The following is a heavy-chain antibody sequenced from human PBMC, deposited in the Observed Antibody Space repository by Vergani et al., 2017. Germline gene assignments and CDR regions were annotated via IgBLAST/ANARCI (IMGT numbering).Heavy chain of an antibody. CDR3: ARHFPPYYYGSGSSTFDY. V-gene: IGHV4-39*01. J-gene: IGHJ4*02. CDR2: IYYSGST. D-gene: IGHD3-10*01. CDR1: GGSISSSSYY. Sequence: QLQLQESGPGLVKPSETLSLTCTVSGGSISSSSYYWGWIRQPPGKGLEWIGSIYYSGSTYYNPSLKSRVTISVDTSKNQFSLKLSSVTAADTAVYYCARHFPPYYYGSGSSTFDYWGQGTLVTVSS.